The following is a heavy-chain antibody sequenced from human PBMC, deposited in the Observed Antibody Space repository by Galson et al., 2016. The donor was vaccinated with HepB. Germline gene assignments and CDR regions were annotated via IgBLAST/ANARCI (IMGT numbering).Heavy chain of an antibody. V-gene: IGHV3-11*01. CDR2: ISSSGSII. D-gene: IGHD3-22*01. CDR1: GFTFSDYY. J-gene: IGHJ6*02. CDR3: ARGDFDSSGPSGGRYYYYGLDV. Sequence: SLRLSCAASGFTFSDYYMSWIRQAPGKGLDWISYISSSGSIIYHAESVKGRFTISRDNTKNSLFLQMNNLGAEDTAVYYCARGDFDSSGPSGGRYYYYGLDVWGQGTTVSVSS.